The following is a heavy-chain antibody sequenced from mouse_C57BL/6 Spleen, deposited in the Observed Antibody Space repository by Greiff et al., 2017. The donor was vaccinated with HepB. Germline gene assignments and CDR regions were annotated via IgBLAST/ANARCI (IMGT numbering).Heavy chain of an antibody. CDR1: GFTFSDYY. CDR3: ARAGITTLVYDY. V-gene: IGHV5-16*01. J-gene: IGHJ2*01. CDR2: INYDGSST. D-gene: IGHD1-1*01. Sequence: EVQRVESAGGLVQPGSSMKLSCTASGFTFSDYYMAWVRQVPEKGLEWVANINYDGSSTYYLDSLKSRFIISRDNAKNILYLQMSSLKSEDTATYYCARAGITTLVYDYWGQGTTLTVSS.